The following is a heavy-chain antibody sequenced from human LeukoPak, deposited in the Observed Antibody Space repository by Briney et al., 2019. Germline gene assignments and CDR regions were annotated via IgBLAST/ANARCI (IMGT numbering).Heavy chain of an antibody. CDR3: ARRLRFDYYMDV. CDR2: IWYDGSNK. Sequence: GGSLRLSCAASGFTFSSDGMHWVRQAPGKGPEWVAVIWYDGSNKYYADSVKGRFTISRDNSKNTLYLQMNSLRAEDTAVYYCARRLRFDYYMDVWGKGTTVTVSS. J-gene: IGHJ6*03. V-gene: IGHV3-33*01. CDR1: GFTFSSDG. D-gene: IGHD3-16*01.